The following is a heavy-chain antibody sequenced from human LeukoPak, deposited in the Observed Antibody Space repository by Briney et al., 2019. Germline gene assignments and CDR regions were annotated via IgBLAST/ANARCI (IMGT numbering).Heavy chain of an antibody. Sequence: SETLSLTCAVYGGSFSGYYWSWIRQPPGKGLEWIGEINHSGSTNYNPSLKSRVTISVDTSKNQFSLKLSSVTAADTAVYYCASSGSVGPYYFDYWGQGTLVTVSS. CDR1: GGSFSGYY. D-gene: IGHD3-10*01. CDR2: INHSGST. J-gene: IGHJ4*02. V-gene: IGHV4-34*01. CDR3: ASSGSVGPYYFDY.